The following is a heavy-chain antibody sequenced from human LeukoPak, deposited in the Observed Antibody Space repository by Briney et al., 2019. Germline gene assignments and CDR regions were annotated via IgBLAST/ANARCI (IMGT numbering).Heavy chain of an antibody. V-gene: IGHV3-30*04. J-gene: IGHJ4*02. Sequence: PGRSLRLSCAASGFTFSSYPVDWVRQAPDKGLERVAVMSSDGGDQYYSDSVRGRFTISRDITKKTLYLQMNDLRAEDTAVYYCAVDYRDSSGHSRGWGYWGQGTLVIVSS. CDR2: MSSDGGDQ. CDR1: GFTFSSYP. D-gene: IGHD3-22*01. CDR3: AVDYRDSSGHSRGWGY.